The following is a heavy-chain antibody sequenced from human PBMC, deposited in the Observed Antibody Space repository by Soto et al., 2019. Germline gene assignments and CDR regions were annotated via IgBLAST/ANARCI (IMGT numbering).Heavy chain of an antibody. CDR3: ARDGGLSLDY. Sequence: GASVKVSCEACGGSFSSYAISWVRQAPGQGLEWMGGIIPIFGTANYAQKFQGRVTITADESTSTAYMELSSLRSEDTAVYYCARDGGLSLDYWGQGTLVTVSS. CDR2: IIPIFGTA. CDR1: GGSFSSYA. D-gene: IGHD3-10*01. J-gene: IGHJ4*02. V-gene: IGHV1-69*13.